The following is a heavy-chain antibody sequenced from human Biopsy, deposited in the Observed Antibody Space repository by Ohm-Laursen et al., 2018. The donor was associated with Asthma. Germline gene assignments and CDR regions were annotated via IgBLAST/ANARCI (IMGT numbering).Heavy chain of an antibody. J-gene: IGHJ4*02. V-gene: IGHV3-23*01. D-gene: IGHD3-10*01. Sequence: SLRLSCSAFGFTFSSYVMNWVRRAPGKGLEWVSAITGGNDNTYYADSVKGRFTISRDNSKNTLYLQMNSLRAEDTALYYCGRERSYMVDYWGQGTLVIVSS. CDR1: GFTFSSYV. CDR3: GRERSYMVDY. CDR2: ITGGNDNT.